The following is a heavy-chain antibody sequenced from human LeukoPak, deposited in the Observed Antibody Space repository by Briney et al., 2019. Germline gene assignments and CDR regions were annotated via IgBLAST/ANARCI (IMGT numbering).Heavy chain of an antibody. CDR3: ARGPDYALTWDY. CDR2: INPSGGST. D-gene: IGHD4-17*01. CDR1: VSTFTKNC. J-gene: IGHJ4*02. V-gene: IGHV1-46*01. Sequence: GASVKPSSTPAVSTFTKNCMHWVRQAPRPRLGWMGIINPSGGSTRYAERVQGRVTKTRDTSTSTVYMEMSSLKSKDTAEYYCARGPDYALTWDYWGQGTLVTVSS.